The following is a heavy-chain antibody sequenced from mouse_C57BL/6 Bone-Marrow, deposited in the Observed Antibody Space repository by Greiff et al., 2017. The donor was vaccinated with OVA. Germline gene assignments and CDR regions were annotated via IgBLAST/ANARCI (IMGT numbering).Heavy chain of an antibody. Sequence: QVQLKQSGAELVRPGTSVKMSCKASGYTFTHYWLGWAKQRPGHGLEWIGDIYPGGGYTNYNEKFKGKATLTADKSSRTAYLQCRSLTSEDSAIYYSARRDPSSWYSDVWGTGTTVTVSS. V-gene: IGHV1-63*01. CDR2: IYPGGGYT. CDR3: ARRDPSSWYSDV. D-gene: IGHD6-1*01. J-gene: IGHJ1*03. CDR1: GYTFTHYW.